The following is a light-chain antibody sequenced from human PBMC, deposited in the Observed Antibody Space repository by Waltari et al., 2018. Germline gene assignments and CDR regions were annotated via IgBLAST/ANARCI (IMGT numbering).Light chain of an antibody. CDR2: AAS. V-gene: IGKV1-39*01. CDR3: QQSYTTPRT. CDR1: ESISTY. J-gene: IGKJ1*01. Sequence: DIQMTQSPSSLSASVGDRVTISCRASESISTYLNWYQQKPGRAPKVVIYAASSVQSGVPSRFSGGGSGTEFTLTITGLQPEDVATYFCQQSYTTPRTFGQGTKVDIK.